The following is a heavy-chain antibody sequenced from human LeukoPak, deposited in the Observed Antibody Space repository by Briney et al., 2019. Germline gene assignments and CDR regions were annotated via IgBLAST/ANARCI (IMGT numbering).Heavy chain of an antibody. CDR2: IYYSGST. D-gene: IGHD6-6*01. CDR3: AREEGSSVFFDY. J-gene: IGHJ4*02. V-gene: IGHV4-59*12. CDR1: GGSISSYY. Sequence: PSQTLSLTCTVSGGSISSYYWSWIRQPPGKGLEWIGYIYYSGSTNYNPSLKSRVTISVDTSENQFSLKRSSVTAADTAVYYCAREEGSSVFFDYWGQGTLVTVSS.